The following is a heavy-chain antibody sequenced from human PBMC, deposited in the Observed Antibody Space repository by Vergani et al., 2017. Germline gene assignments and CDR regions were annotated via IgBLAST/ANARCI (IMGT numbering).Heavy chain of an antibody. V-gene: IGHV3-33*08. CDR1: GFTFSSYA. CDR3: ARDDSTVTLGGFDY. Sequence: VQLLESGGGLVQPGGSLRLSCAASGFTFSSYAMSWVRQAPGKGLEWVAVIWYDGSNKYYAVSVKGRFTISRDNSKNTLYLQMNSLRAEDTAVYYCARDDSTVTLGGFDYWGQGTLVTVSS. J-gene: IGHJ4*02. D-gene: IGHD4-17*01. CDR2: IWYDGSNK.